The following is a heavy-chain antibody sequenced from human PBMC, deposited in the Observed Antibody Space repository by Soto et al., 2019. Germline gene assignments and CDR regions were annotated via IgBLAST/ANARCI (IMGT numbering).Heavy chain of an antibody. V-gene: IGHV1-69*13. Sequence: QVQLVQSGAEVKKPGSSVKVSCKASGGTFSTYGINWVRLAPGQGLEWMGWINPKFGTTKNAQKFQGRVTLTADESTNTAYMELKYLRSEDTAVYFCAREVDPYYGGNSLSLDYWGQGTLVTVSS. CDR1: GGTFSTYG. CDR3: AREVDPYYGGNSLSLDY. J-gene: IGHJ4*02. D-gene: IGHD4-17*01. CDR2: INPKFGTT.